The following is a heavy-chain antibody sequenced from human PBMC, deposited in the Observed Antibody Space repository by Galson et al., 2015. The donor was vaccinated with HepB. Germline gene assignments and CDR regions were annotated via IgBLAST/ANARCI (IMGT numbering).Heavy chain of an antibody. CDR3: ARSDYYGSGRTDI. CDR2: IYYSGST. CDR1: GGSISSYY. D-gene: IGHD3-10*01. J-gene: IGHJ3*02. V-gene: IGHV4-59*01. Sequence: TLSLTCTVSGGSISSYYWSWIRQPPGKGLEWIGYIYYSGSTNYNPSLKSRVTISVDTSKNQFSLKLSSVTAADTAVYYCARSDYYGSGRTDIWGQGTMVTVSS.